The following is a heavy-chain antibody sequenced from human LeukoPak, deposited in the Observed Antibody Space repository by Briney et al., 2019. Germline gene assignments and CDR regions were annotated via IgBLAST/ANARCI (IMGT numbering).Heavy chain of an antibody. CDR2: INHSGST. J-gene: IGHJ5*02. V-gene: IGHV4-34*01. D-gene: IGHD6-19*01. CDR1: GGSFSGYY. CDR3: ARGSSGWYPHGSWFDP. Sequence: PSETLSLTCAVYGGSFSGYYWSWIRQPPGKGLEWIGEINHSGSTNYNPSLKSRVTISVDTSKNQFSLKLSSVTAADTAVYYCARGSSGWYPHGSWFDPWGQGTLVTVSS.